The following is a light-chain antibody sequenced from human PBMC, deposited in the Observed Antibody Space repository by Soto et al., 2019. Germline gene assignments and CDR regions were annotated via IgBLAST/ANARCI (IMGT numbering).Light chain of an antibody. Sequence: QSALTQPRSVSGSPGQSVTISCTGTSSDVGGYNSVSWYQQHPGKAPKLMIYDVSKRPSGVTDRFSGSKSGNTASLTISGLQAEDEADYYCCSYAGSVVVFGGGTKLTVL. CDR1: SSDVGGYNS. CDR2: DVS. V-gene: IGLV2-11*01. J-gene: IGLJ2*01. CDR3: CSYAGSVVV.